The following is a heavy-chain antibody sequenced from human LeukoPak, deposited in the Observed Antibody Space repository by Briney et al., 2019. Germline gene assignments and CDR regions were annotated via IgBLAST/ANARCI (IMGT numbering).Heavy chain of an antibody. J-gene: IGHJ3*02. CDR1: GFTVSSNY. CDR2: IYSGGST. CDR3: ARGGNTGYNYNAFDI. V-gene: IGHV3-66*01. D-gene: IGHD3-9*01. Sequence: GGSLRLSCAASGFTVSSNYMSWVRQAPGKGLEWVSVIYSGGSTYYADSVKGRFTISRDNSKNTVYLQMNSLRAEDTAIYYCARGGNTGYNYNAFDIWGQGTMVTVSS.